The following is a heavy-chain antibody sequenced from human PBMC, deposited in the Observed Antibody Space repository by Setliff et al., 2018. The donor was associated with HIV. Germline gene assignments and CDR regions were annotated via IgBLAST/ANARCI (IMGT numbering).Heavy chain of an antibody. CDR1: GGSFSDYY. V-gene: IGHV4-34*01. CDR2: IKHSGST. J-gene: IGHJ4*02. Sequence: PSETLSLTCAVHGGSFSDYYWTWIRQPPGKGLEWIGEIKHSGSTNYNPSLKSRVTISVYTAKNQFSLNLTSVTAADTAVYYCARGGFKWSGSYADYWGQGTLVTVSS. CDR3: ARGGFKWSGSYADY. D-gene: IGHD1-26*01.